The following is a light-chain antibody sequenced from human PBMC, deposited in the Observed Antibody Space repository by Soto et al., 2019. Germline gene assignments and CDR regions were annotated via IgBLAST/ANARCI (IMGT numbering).Light chain of an antibody. V-gene: IGLV8-61*01. CDR3: MLYMGGGLVV. Sequence: QTVVTQEPSFSVSPGGTVTLTCGLTSGSVSTTYYPSWYQHTPGQAPRTLIYSTNIRSSGVPDRFSGSILGNKAALPITGAQADDESDYHCMLYMGGGLVVFGGGTKLTVL. CDR2: STN. CDR1: SGSVSTTYY. J-gene: IGLJ2*01.